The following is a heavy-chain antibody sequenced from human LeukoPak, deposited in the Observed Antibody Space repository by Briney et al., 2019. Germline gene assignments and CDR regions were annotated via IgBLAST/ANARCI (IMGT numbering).Heavy chain of an antibody. J-gene: IGHJ6*03. D-gene: IGHD6-13*01. Sequence: PSETLSLTCTVSGGSISSYYWSWIRQPPGKGLEWIGYIYDSGSTNYNPSLKSRVTISVDTSKNQFSLKLSSVTAADTAVYYCARLARAAAGRRGYYYYYYMGVWGKGTTVTISS. CDR2: IYDSGST. V-gene: IGHV4-59*12. CDR1: GGSISSYY. CDR3: ARLARAAAGRRGYYYYYYMGV.